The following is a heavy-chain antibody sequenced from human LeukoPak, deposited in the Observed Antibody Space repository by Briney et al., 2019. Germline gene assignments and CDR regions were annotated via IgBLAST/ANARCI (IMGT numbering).Heavy chain of an antibody. Sequence: SVKVSCKASGGTFSSYAISWVRQAPGQGLEWMGGIIPIFGTANYAQKFQGRVTITADESTSTAYMELSSLRSEDTAVYYGGCCSSTSCPTGDWYFDLWGRGTLVTVSS. D-gene: IGHD2-2*01. V-gene: IGHV1-69*01. CDR1: GGTFSSYA. CDR3: GCCSSTSCPTGDWYFDL. CDR2: IIPIFGTA. J-gene: IGHJ2*01.